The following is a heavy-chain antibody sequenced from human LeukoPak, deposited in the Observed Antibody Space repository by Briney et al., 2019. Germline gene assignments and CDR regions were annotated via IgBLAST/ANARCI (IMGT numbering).Heavy chain of an antibody. CDR2: IKQDGSEK. Sequence: GGSLRLSCEASGFTFSSYWMSWVRQAPGKGLEWVANIKQDGSEKYYVDSVKGRFTISRDNAKNSLYLQMNSLRAEDTAVYYCARRSAAKDAFDIWGQGTMVTVSS. CDR3: ARRSAAKDAFDI. V-gene: IGHV3-7*01. D-gene: IGHD6-25*01. J-gene: IGHJ3*02. CDR1: GFTFSSYW.